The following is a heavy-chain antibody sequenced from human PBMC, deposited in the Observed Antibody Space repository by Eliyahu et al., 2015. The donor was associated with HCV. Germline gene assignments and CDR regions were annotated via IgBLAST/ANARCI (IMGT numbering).Heavy chain of an antibody. Sequence: SMNWVRQAPGKGLEWVSSISSSSSYIYYADSVKGRFTISRDNAKNSLYLQMNSLRAEDTAVYYCAREFTMVQGVISNDAFDIWGQGTMVTVSS. V-gene: IGHV3-21*01. CDR1: S. CDR2: ISSSSSYI. D-gene: IGHD3-10*01. J-gene: IGHJ3*02. CDR3: AREFTMVQGVISNDAFDI.